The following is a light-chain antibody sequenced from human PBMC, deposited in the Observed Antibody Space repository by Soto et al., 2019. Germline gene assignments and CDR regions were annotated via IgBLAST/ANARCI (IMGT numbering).Light chain of an antibody. CDR1: SSDVGGYKY. Sequence: QSALTQPASVSGSPGQSITISCTGTSSDVGGYKYVSWYQQHPGKAPKLMICDVSNRPSGVSNRFSGSKSGNTASLTISGLQAEDEADYYCSSYTSNITWVFGGGTKLTVL. CDR2: DVS. V-gene: IGLV2-14*01. J-gene: IGLJ3*02. CDR3: SSYTSNITWV.